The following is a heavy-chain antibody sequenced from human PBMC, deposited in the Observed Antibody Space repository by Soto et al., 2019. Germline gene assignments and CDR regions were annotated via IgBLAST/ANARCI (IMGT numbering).Heavy chain of an antibody. J-gene: IGHJ4*02. CDR2: IIAVLGIT. Sequence: QVHLVQSGAEVRKPGSSLKFSSRASGGTFSPFTISGVRQAPGQGLEWMGRIIAVLGITNYAQSFQGRVTITADKSTSTAYMELSSLRSEDTAVYYCAREEGTVTYDYWGQGTLVTVSS. D-gene: IGHD4-17*01. CDR3: AREEGTVTYDY. CDR1: GGTFSPFT. V-gene: IGHV1-69*08.